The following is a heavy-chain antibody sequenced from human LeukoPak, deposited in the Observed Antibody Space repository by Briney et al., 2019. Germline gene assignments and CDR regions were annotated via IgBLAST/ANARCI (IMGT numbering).Heavy chain of an antibody. CDR3: ARDGRSGSYRYYFDY. D-gene: IGHD1-26*01. J-gene: IGHJ4*02. V-gene: IGHV4-4*02. CDR1: GGSISSSNW. Sequence: PSGTLSLTCAVSGGSISSSNWWSWVRQPPGKGLEWIGEIYHSGSTNYNPSLKSRVTISVDKSKNQFSLKLSSVTAADTAVYYCARDGRSGSYRYYFDYWGQGTLVTVSS. CDR2: IYHSGST.